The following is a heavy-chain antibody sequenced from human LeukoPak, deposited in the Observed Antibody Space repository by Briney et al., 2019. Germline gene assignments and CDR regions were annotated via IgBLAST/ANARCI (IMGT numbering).Heavy chain of an antibody. CDR3: ASLVYYMDV. V-gene: IGHV3-48*03. Sequence: PGGSLRLSCAASGFTFSSYEMNWVRQAPGKGLEWVSYISSSGSTIYYADSVRGRFTISRDNAKNSLYLQMNSLRAEDTAVYYCASLVYYMDVWGKGTTVTISS. D-gene: IGHD6-6*01. CDR2: ISSSGSTI. J-gene: IGHJ6*03. CDR1: GFTFSSYE.